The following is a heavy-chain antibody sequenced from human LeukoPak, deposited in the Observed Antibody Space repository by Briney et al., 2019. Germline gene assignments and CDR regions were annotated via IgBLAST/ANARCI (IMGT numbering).Heavy chain of an antibody. CDR3: ARGIEAGVDY. Sequence: GASVKVSCKTSVYTCTNYDINWVRQATGQGLEWLGWRSPGSGYTGYVQKFQGRVTMTRDISITTAYVELSSLRSEDTAVYYCARGIEAGVDYWGQGTLVTVPS. CDR2: RSPGSGYT. V-gene: IGHV1-8*02. J-gene: IGHJ4*02. D-gene: IGHD6-25*01. CDR1: VYTCTNYD.